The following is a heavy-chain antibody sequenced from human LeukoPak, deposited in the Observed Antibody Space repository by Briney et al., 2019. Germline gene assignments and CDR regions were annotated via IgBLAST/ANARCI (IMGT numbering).Heavy chain of an antibody. CDR1: GYTFTSYD. J-gene: IGHJ4*02. V-gene: IGHV1-8*03. CDR3: ARGSGLDYYDSSGYWSIDFDY. D-gene: IGHD3-22*01. CDR2: MNPNSGNT. Sequence: ASVKVSCKASGYTFTSYDINWVRQATGQGLEWMGWMNPNSGNTGYAQKLQGRVTITRNTSISTAYMELSSLRSEDTAVYYCARGSGLDYYDSSGYWSIDFDYWGQGTLVTVSS.